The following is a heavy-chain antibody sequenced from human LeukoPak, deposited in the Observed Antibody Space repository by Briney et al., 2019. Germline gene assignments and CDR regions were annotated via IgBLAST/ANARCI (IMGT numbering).Heavy chain of an antibody. CDR3: ARSPPPAIYYDSSGYYYFDY. V-gene: IGHV3-20*04. Sequence: PGGSLRLSCAASAFTFDDYGMSWVRQAPGKGLEWVSGINWNGGSTGYADSVKGRFTISSDNAKNPLYLQMNSLRAEDTALYYCARSPPPAIYYDSSGYYYFDYWGQGTLVTVSS. J-gene: IGHJ4*02. CDR1: AFTFDDYG. D-gene: IGHD3-22*01. CDR2: INWNGGST.